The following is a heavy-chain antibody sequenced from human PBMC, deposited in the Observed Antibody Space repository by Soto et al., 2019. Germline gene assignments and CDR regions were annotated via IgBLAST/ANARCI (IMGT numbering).Heavy chain of an antibody. CDR1: GFTFSSYA. D-gene: IGHD6-13*01. J-gene: IGHJ4*02. CDR2: ITGSGGST. CDR3: AAGLYFFDY. Sequence: GGSLRLSCAASGFTFSSYAMSWVRQAPGKGLEWVSSITGSGGSTYNADSVKGRFTISRDNSENTLYLQMNSLRSDDTAVYYCAAGLYFFDYCGQGTLVTVSS. V-gene: IGHV3-23*01.